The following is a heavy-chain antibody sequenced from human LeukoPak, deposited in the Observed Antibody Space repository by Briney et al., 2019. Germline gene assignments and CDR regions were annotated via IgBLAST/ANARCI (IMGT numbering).Heavy chain of an antibody. V-gene: IGHV3-23*01. D-gene: IGHD5-12*01. CDR1: GFTFSSHG. CDR3: ARGVIVATWGAFDI. CDR2: ISGSGDNT. J-gene: IGHJ3*02. Sequence: GGSLRLSCAASGFTFSSHGMSWVRQAPGKGLEWVSTISGSGDNTYYADSVKGRFTISRDNSKNTLYLQMNSLRAEDTAVYYCARGVIVATWGAFDIWGQGTMVTVSS.